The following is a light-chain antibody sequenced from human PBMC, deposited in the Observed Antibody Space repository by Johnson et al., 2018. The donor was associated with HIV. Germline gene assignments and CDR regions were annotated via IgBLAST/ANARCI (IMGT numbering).Light chain of an antibody. CDR3: GTWDSSLSKV. J-gene: IGLJ1*01. V-gene: IGLV1-51*01. CDR2: DNN. Sequence: QSVLTQPPSVSAAPGQKVTISCSGSSSNIGNNYVSWYQQLPGTAPKLLIYDNNKRPSGIPDRFSGSKSGTSATLAITGLQTGDEADYYCGTWDSSLSKVFGTGTKVTVL. CDR1: SSNIGNNY.